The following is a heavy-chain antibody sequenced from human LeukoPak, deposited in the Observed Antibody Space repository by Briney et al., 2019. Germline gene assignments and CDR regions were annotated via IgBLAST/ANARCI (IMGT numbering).Heavy chain of an antibody. V-gene: IGHV3-74*01. CDR3: ARLGARSGSYDY. CDR1: GFTFSSYW. Sequence: GGSLRLSCAASGFTFSSYWMHWVRQAPGKGLVWVSRIKGDGSSTSYADSVKGRFTISRDNAKNTLYLQMNSLGAEDTAVYYCARLGARSGSYDYWGQGTLVTVSS. J-gene: IGHJ4*02. CDR2: IKGDGSST. D-gene: IGHD3-10*01.